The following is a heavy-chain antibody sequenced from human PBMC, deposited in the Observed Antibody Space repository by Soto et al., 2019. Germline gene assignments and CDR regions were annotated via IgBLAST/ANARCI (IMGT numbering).Heavy chain of an antibody. D-gene: IGHD2-2*01. CDR2: ISPYIGNT. CDR3: ARESHCGSNSCYFDH. CDR1: GYTFTSYG. J-gene: IGHJ4*02. Sequence: GASVKVSCKASGYTFTSYGISWVRQAPGQGFDWLGWISPYIGNTNYAQNLQGRVTMTRDDSTSTVYMEVKSLRSDDTAVYYCARESHCGSNSCYFDHWGQGTPVTVSS. V-gene: IGHV1-18*01.